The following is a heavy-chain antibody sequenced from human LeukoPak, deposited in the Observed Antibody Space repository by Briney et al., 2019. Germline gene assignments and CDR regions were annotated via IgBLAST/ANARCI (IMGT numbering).Heavy chain of an antibody. Sequence: PGRSLRLSCAASGFTFSSYAMHWVRQAPGKGLEWVAVISYDGSNKYYADSVKGRFTISRDNSKNTLYLQMNSLRAEDTAVYYCARGTVRGVQGMDVWGKGTTVTVSS. CDR2: ISYDGSNK. CDR3: ARGTVRGVQGMDV. CDR1: GFTFSSYA. V-gene: IGHV3-30*04. J-gene: IGHJ6*04. D-gene: IGHD3-10*01.